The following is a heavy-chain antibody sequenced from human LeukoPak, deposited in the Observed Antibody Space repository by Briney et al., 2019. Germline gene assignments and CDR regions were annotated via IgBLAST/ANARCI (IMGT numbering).Heavy chain of an antibody. D-gene: IGHD6-6*01. CDR2: IYYSGST. CDR3: ARVSLSIAARGWFDP. V-gene: IGHV4-39*07. J-gene: IGHJ5*02. Sequence: PSETLSLTCTVSGGSISSSSYYWGWIRQPPGKGLEWIGSIYYSGSTYYNPSLKSRVTISVDTSKNQFSLKLSSVTAADTAVYYCARVSLSIAARGWFDPWGQGTLVTVSS. CDR1: GGSISSSSYY.